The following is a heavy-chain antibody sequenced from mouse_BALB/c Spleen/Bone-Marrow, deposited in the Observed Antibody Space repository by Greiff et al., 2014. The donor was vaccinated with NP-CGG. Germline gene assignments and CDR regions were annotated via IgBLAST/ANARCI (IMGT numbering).Heavy chain of an antibody. CDR1: GFNIKDTY. J-gene: IGHJ2*01. CDR2: IDPANGNT. CDR3: VSYYYGNYFDS. Sequence: VQLKQSGAELVKPGASVKLSCTASGFNIKDTYMHWVRQRPEQGLEWIGRIDPANGNTKYDPKFQGKATITADTSPNTAYLQLSSLTSEDAAVYYCVSYYYGNYFDSWGQGTTLTVSS. V-gene: IGHV14-3*02. D-gene: IGHD1-1*01.